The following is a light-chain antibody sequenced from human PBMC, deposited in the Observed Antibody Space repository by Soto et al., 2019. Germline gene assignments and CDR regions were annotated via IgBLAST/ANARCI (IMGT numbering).Light chain of an antibody. Sequence: QSVLTQPHSLSGAPGQRVTISCTGSSSNIGAGYDVHWYQQLPGTAPKLLIYGNNNRPSGVPDRFSGSKSGTSASLAITGLQAEDEADYYCQSYDSSLSADVFGPGTKLTVL. CDR3: QSYDSSLSADV. CDR2: GNN. V-gene: IGLV1-40*01. J-gene: IGLJ1*01. CDR1: SSNIGAGYD.